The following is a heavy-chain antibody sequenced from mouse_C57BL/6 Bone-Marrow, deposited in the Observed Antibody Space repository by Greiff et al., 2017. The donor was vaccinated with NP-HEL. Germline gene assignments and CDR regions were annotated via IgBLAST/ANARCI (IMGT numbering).Heavy chain of an antibody. D-gene: IGHD2-4*01. V-gene: IGHV2-2*01. CDR2: IWSGGST. CDR3: ARNSDYDGAWFAY. J-gene: IGHJ3*01. CDR1: GFSLTSYG. Sequence: VQLQQSGPGLVQPSQSLSITCTVSGFSLTSYGVHWVRQSPGKGLEWLGVIWSGGSTDYNAAFISRLSISKDNSKSQVFFKMNRLQADDTAIYYCARNSDYDGAWFAYWGQGTLVTVSA.